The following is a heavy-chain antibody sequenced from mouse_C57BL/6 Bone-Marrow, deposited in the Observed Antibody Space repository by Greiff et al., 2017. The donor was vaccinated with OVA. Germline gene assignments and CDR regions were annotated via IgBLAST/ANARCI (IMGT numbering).Heavy chain of an antibody. J-gene: IGHJ4*01. V-gene: IGHV1-7*01. CDR1: GYTFTSYW. D-gene: IGHD6-1*01. CDR2: INPSSGNN. CDR3: ARSSGQIGSYAMGY. Sequence: QVQLKESGADLAKPGASVTLSCKASGYTFTSYWMHWVQQRPGQGLEWIGYINPSSGNNKYNQKFKDKATLTADKSSSTAYMQLSSLTYEDSAVYYCARSSGQIGSYAMGYWGQGTSGTVAS.